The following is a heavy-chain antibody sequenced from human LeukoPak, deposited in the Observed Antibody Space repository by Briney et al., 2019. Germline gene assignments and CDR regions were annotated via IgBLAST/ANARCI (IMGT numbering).Heavy chain of an antibody. V-gene: IGHV4-59*12. J-gene: IGHJ4*02. Sequence: SETLSLTCTVSGGSTSSYYWSWIRQPPGKGLEWIGYIYYSGSTNYNPSLKSRVTISVDTSKNQFSLRLSSVTAADTAVYYCARGDLKSGSNWGQGTLVTVSS. CDR3: ARGDLKSGSN. CDR2: IYYSGST. CDR1: GGSTSSYY. D-gene: IGHD3-3*01.